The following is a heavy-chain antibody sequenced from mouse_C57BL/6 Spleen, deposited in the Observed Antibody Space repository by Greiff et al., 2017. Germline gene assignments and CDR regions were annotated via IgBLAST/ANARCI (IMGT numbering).Heavy chain of an antibody. J-gene: IGHJ2*01. V-gene: IGHV5-9*01. D-gene: IGHD4-1*01. Sequence: EVQLVESGGGLVKPGGSLKLSCAASGFTFGSYTRSGVGQTPEKRLEWVATISGGGGNTYYPDSVKGGFTIARDNAKNTLYLQMSSLRSEDTALYYCARQDWDVYYFDYWGQGTTLTVSS. CDR3: ARQDWDVYYFDY. CDR2: ISGGGGNT. CDR1: GFTFGSYT.